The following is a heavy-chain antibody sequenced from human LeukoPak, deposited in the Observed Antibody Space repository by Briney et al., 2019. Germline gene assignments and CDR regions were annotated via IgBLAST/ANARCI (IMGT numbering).Heavy chain of an antibody. CDR3: ARDYYDSSGYSLSDY. J-gene: IGHJ4*02. D-gene: IGHD3-22*01. CDR2: IIPIFGTA. Sequence: SVKVSCKASGGTFSSYAISWVRQAPGQGLEWMGRIIPIFGTANYAQKFQGRVTITTDESTSTAYMELGSLRSEDTAVYYCARDYYDSSGYSLSDYWGQGTLVTVSS. V-gene: IGHV1-69*05. CDR1: GGTFSSYA.